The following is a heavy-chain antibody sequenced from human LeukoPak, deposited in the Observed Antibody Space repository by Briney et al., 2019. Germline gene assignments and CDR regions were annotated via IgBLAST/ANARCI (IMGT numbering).Heavy chain of an antibody. CDR1: GGSFSGYY. CDR3: ARRIAAADY. J-gene: IGHJ4*02. D-gene: IGHD6-13*01. V-gene: IGHV4-39*01. Sequence: SETLSLTCAVYGGSFSGYYRGWIRQPPGKGLEWIGSIYYSGSTYYNPSLKSRVTISVDTSKNQFSLKLSSVTAADTAVYYCARRIAAADYWGQGTLVTVSS. CDR2: IYYSGST.